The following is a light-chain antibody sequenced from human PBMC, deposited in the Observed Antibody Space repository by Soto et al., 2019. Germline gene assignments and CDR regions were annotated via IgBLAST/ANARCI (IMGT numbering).Light chain of an antibody. V-gene: IGLV1-44*01. CDR1: SSNIGSSS. CDR3: AASDVSLSGLYV. J-gene: IGLJ1*01. Sequence: QSVLTQRPSASGTPGQRVTISCSGSSSNIGSSSVNWYQQLPGTGPKLLIYNDNQRPSGVPDRFSGSRSGTSASLAISGLQSEDEADYYCAASDVSLSGLYVLGTGTKVTVL. CDR2: NDN.